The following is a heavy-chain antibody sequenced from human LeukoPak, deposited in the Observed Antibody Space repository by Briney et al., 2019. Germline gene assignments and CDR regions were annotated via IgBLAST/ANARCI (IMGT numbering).Heavy chain of an antibody. CDR2: IWYDGSNK. D-gene: IGHD3-22*01. CDR1: GFTFSSYG. V-gene: IGHV3-33*01. J-gene: IGHJ4*02. CDR3: ARDSDSSGYQFDY. Sequence: PGGSLRLSCAASGFTFSSYGMHRVRQAPGKGLEWAAVIWYDGSNKYYADSVKGRFTISRDNSKNTLYLQMNSLRAEDTAVYYCARDSDSSGYQFDYWGQGTLVTVSS.